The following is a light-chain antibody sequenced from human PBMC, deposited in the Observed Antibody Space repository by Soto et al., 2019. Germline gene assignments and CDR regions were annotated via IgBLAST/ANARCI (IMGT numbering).Light chain of an antibody. J-gene: IGKJ5*01. CDR2: DAS. CDR3: QQYGSSPPIT. Sequence: VFTQSPGTLSLSPGERATLSCRASQSISGSFLAWYQQKPGQAPRLLIYDASNRATGIPDRFSGSGSGTDFTLTISRLEPEDFAVYYCQQYGSSPPITFGQGTRLEI. CDR1: QSISGSF. V-gene: IGKV3-20*01.